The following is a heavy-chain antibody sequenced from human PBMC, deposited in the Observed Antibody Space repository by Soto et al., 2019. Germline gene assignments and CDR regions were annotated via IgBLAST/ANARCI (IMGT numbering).Heavy chain of an antibody. CDR3: ARDSTVITTLLDV. CDR2: IYYSGST. Sequence: QVQLQQSGPGLVKPSQTLSLSCTVSGGSISSGGNYWSWIRQHPGKGLEWIGYIYYSGSTYYNPSLKSRVTISVDTSKNQFSLKLRSLTAPHPAVYYCARDSTVITTLLDVWGQGTTVIVSS. V-gene: IGHV4-31*03. D-gene: IGHD4-17*01. J-gene: IGHJ6*02. CDR1: GGSISSGGNY.